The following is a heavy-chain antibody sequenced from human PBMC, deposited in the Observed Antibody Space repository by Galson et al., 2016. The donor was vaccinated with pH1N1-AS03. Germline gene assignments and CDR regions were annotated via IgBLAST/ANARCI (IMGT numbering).Heavy chain of an antibody. D-gene: IGHD3-9*01. J-gene: IGHJ4*02. V-gene: IGHV5-51*01. CDR1: GYSFSDHW. CDR2: IYPDDSDT. Sequence: QSGAEVKKPGESLRISCAASGYSFSDHWIGWVRQMPGRGLEWVGLIYPDDSDTRYSPSFQGQVTISADKSTTTAYLQWNSLKASDTAIYYCARLTIDLLTGYHSFGDYWGQGTLVTVSS. CDR3: ARLTIDLLTGYHSFGDY.